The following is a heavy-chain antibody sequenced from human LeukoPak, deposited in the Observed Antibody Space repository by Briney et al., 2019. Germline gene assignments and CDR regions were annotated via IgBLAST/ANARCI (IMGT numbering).Heavy chain of an antibody. CDR2: IVVGSGNT. CDR3: AAGVVPAAMPASIFTFDP. V-gene: IGHV1-58*02. Sequence: SVKVSCKASGFTFTSSAMQWVRQARGQRLEWIGWIVVGSGNTNYAQKFQERVTITRDMSTSTAYMELSSLRSEDTAVYYCAAGVVPAAMPASIFTFDPWGQGTLVTVSS. J-gene: IGHJ5*02. D-gene: IGHD2-2*01. CDR1: GFTFTSSA.